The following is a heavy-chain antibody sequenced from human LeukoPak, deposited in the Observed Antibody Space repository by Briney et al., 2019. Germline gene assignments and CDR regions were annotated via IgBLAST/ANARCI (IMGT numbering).Heavy chain of an antibody. CDR2: MNPNSGDT. Sequence: ASVKVSCKASGYTFTSYDINWVRQATGQGLEWMGWMNPNSGDTGYVQKFQGRVSMTRDTSISTAYMELSRLRSDDTAVYYCARDRGGLELSGYWGQGTLVTVSS. CDR1: GYTFTSYD. V-gene: IGHV1-8*01. J-gene: IGHJ4*02. D-gene: IGHD1-7*01. CDR3: ARDRGGLELSGY.